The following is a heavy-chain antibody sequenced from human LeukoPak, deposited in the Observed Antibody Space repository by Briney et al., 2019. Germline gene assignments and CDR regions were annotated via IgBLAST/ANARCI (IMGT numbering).Heavy chain of an antibody. V-gene: IGHV3-7*01. CDR3: ARAQTYGDSRLLLDF. D-gene: IGHD4-17*01. J-gene: IGHJ4*02. Sequence: GGSLRRSCAASGFTISNNWMSWLRQAPGKGLEWVANIKEDGSDKYHVDSVRGRIIISRDNVKNSLYLQMNSLRVEDTAVYYCARAQTYGDSRLLLDFWGQGTLVTVSS. CDR2: IKEDGSDK. CDR1: GFTISNNW.